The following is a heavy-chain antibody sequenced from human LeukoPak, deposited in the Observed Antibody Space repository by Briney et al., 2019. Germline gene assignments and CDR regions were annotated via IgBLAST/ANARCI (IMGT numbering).Heavy chain of an antibody. J-gene: IGHJ6*03. Sequence: ASVKASCKASGYTLTDYYIHWVRQAPGQGLEWMGWINPNNGGTNYAQKFRGRVTMTRDTPMSSAYMELSRLGSDDTAVYYCARDPHRSYYYMDVWGKGTTVTVSS. CDR1: GYTLTDYY. CDR3: ARDPHRSYYYMDV. CDR2: INPNNGGT. V-gene: IGHV1-2*02. D-gene: IGHD3-16*02.